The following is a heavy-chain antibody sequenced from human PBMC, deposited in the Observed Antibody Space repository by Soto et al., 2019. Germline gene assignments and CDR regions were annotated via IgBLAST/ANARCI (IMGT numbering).Heavy chain of an antibody. J-gene: IGHJ3*02. CDR1: GFTFSSYA. CDR3: AILARGWDDYSNYGAFDI. CDR2: ISGSGGST. Sequence: GGSLRLSCAASGFTFSSYAMSWVRQAPGKGLEWVSAISGSGGSTYYADSVKGRFTISRDNSKNTLYLQMNSLRAEDTAVYYCAILARGWDDYSNYGAFDIWGQGTMVTVS. V-gene: IGHV3-23*01. D-gene: IGHD4-4*01.